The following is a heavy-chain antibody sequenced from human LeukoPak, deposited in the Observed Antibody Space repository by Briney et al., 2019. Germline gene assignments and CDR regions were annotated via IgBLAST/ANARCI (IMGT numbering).Heavy chain of an antibody. V-gene: IGHV4-39*07. CDR1: GGSISSSSYY. CDR3: ARGFPDFWSGYYTDY. D-gene: IGHD3-3*01. Sequence: SETLSLTCTVSGGSISSSSYYWGWIRQPPGKGLEWIGSIYYSGSTYYNPSLKSRVTISVDTSKNLFSLKLSSVTAADTAVYYCARGFPDFWSGYYTDYWGQGTLVTVSS. CDR2: IYYSGST. J-gene: IGHJ4*02.